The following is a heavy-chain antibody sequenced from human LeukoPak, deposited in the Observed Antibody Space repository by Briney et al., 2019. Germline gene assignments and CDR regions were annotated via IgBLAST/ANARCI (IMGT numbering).Heavy chain of an antibody. Sequence: GGSLRLSCAASGFSFNSLSMNWVRQAPGRGLEWVSYITSSGTYIYYADSVRGRFTISRDNARNSLYLQMDSLTAEDTAIYYCARVFDVDYFSATGYSDYWGQGVLVTVSS. V-gene: IGHV3-21*06. CDR2: ITSSGTYI. CDR3: ARVFDVDYFSATGYSDY. D-gene: IGHD2/OR15-2a*01. CDR1: GFSFNSLS. J-gene: IGHJ4*02.